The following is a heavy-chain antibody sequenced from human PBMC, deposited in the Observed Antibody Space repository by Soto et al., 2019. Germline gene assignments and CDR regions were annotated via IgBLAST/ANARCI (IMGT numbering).Heavy chain of an antibody. CDR2: IYYSGST. Sequence: SETLSLTCTVSGGSISSDGYYWTWIRQHPGKGLEWIGYIYYSGSTYYNPSLKSRITISVDTSKNQFSLKLSSVTAADTAVYYFSIGYSYDNWLVPWCQGTLVT. V-gene: IGHV4-31*03. D-gene: IGHD5-18*01. J-gene: IGHJ5*02. CDR3: SIGYSYDNWLVP. CDR1: GGSISSDGYY.